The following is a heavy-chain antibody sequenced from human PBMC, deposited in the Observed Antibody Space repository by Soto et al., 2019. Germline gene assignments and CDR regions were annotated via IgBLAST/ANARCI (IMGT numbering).Heavy chain of an antibody. CDR2: IYWDDSK. CDR3: AHAYGGRSLY. J-gene: IGHJ4*02. Sequence: QITLKESGPTLVKPTQTLTLTCTFSGFSLTTDRVGVGWIRQPPGEALEWLAVIYWDDSKTYRPSLESRLTIPKATSKNQVALTMTNMESVDTATYYCAHAYGGRSLYWGQGTLVTVSS. D-gene: IGHD1-26*01. V-gene: IGHV2-5*02. CDR1: GFSLTTDRVG.